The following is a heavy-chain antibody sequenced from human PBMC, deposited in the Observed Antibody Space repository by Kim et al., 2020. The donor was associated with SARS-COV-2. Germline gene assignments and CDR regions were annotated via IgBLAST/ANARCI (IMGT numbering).Heavy chain of an antibody. CDR1: GGSIRSSTHY. CDR2: INYSGST. J-gene: IGHJ6*01. V-gene: IGHV4-39*01. D-gene: IGHD2-15*01. CDR3: ARHEDLDYYGLDV. Sequence: SETLSLTCTVSGGSIRSSTHYWGWIRQPPGKGLEWIGSINYSGSTYYNPSLKSQVTISVNTSKNQVSLKVTSVTAADTAVYYCARHEDLDYYGLDVWGQGTTVTVSS.